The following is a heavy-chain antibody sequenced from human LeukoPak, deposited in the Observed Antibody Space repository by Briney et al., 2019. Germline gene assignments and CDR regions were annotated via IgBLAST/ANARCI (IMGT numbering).Heavy chain of an antibody. D-gene: IGHD3-22*01. CDR3: TRSYYDSSGYYKY. V-gene: IGHV3-49*03. Sequence: GGSLRLSCTATGFTFGDYAMSWFRQAPGKGLEWVGFIRSKACGGTTEYAASVKGRFTISRDDSKSIAHLQMNSLKTEDTAVYYCTRSYYDSSGYYKYWGQGTLVTVSS. CDR1: GFTFGDYA. CDR2: IRSKACGGTT. J-gene: IGHJ4*02.